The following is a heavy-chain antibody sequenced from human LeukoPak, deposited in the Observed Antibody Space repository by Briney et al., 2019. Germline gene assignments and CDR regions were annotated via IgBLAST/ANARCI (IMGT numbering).Heavy chain of an antibody. J-gene: IGHJ6*03. CDR3: ARARAELLWFGESIPDYYYMDV. V-gene: IGHV3-48*01. CDR2: ISSSSTI. Sequence: GSLRLSCAASGFTFSSYSMNWVRQAPGKGLEWVSYISSSSTIYYADSVKGRFTISRDNAKNSLYLQMNSLRAEDTAVYYCARARAELLWFGESIPDYYYMDVWGKGTTVTISS. CDR1: GFTFSSYS. D-gene: IGHD3-10*01.